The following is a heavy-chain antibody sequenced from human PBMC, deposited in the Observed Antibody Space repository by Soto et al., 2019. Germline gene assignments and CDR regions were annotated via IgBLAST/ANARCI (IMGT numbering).Heavy chain of an antibody. CDR1: GFTFSTYW. CDR3: ARSLSTSPDY. CDR2: VNRDGSTT. Sequence: HPGGSLRLSCAASGFTFSTYWMHWVRQAPGKGLVWVSRVNRDGSTTTYADSVNGRFTVSRDNAKNTLYLQMNSLRADDTAVYYCARSLSTSPDYWGQGTLVTVSS. V-gene: IGHV3-74*01. D-gene: IGHD2-2*01. J-gene: IGHJ4*02.